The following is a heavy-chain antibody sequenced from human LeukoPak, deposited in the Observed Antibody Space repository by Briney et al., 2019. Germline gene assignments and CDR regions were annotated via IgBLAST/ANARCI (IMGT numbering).Heavy chain of an antibody. D-gene: IGHD3-10*01. Sequence: KTSETLSLTCAVYGGSFSGYYWSWIRQPPGKGLEWIGEINHSGSTNYNPSLKSRVTISVDTSKNQFSLKLSSVTAADTAVYYCARGSSPGALDAFDIWGQGTMVTVSS. V-gene: IGHV4-34*01. CDR3: ARGSSPGALDAFDI. J-gene: IGHJ3*02. CDR2: INHSGST. CDR1: GGSFSGYY.